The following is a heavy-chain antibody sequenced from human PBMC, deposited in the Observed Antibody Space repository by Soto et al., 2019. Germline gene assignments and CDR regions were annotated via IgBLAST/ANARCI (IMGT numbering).Heavy chain of an antibody. D-gene: IGHD3-22*01. CDR1: GGSISSGGYS. CDR3: ARGGYYYDSSGYYDY. CDR2: IYHSGSI. V-gene: IGHV4-30-2*01. Sequence: PSETLSLTCAVSGGSISSGGYSWSWIRQPPGKGLEWIGYIYHSGSIYYNPSLKSRVTISVDRSKNQFSLKLSSVTAADTAVYYCARGGYYYDSSGYYDYWGQGTLVTVPQ. J-gene: IGHJ4*02.